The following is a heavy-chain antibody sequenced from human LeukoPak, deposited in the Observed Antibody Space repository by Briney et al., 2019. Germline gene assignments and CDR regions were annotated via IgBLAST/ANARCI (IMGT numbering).Heavy chain of an antibody. J-gene: IGHJ4*02. D-gene: IGHD3-22*01. Sequence: PGGSLRLSCAASGFTFRSYAMHWVRQAPGKGLEWVAIISYDGSSKYYADSVKGRFTISRDNSKNTLYLQMNSLRAEDTAVYYCARPYYDSSGYRFDYWGQGTLVTVSS. CDR2: ISYDGSSK. CDR3: ARPYYDSSGYRFDY. CDR1: GFTFRSYA. V-gene: IGHV3-30-3*01.